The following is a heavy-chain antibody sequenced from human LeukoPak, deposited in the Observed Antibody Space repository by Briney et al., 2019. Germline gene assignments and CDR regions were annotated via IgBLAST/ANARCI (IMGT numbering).Heavy chain of an antibody. V-gene: IGHV3-21*01. Sequence: GGSLRLSCAASGFTFSNYRMNWVRQAPGKGLEWVSSISSSSNYIYYADSVKGRLTVSRDNAKNSLYLQMNRLRAEDTAVYYCARDMWAYGGNSVAFDIWGQGTMLTVSS. D-gene: IGHD4-23*01. CDR1: GFTFSNYR. J-gene: IGHJ3*02. CDR3: ARDMWAYGGNSVAFDI. CDR2: ISSSSNYI.